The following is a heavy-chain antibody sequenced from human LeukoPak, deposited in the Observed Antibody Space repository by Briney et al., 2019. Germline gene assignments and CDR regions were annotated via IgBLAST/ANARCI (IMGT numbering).Heavy chain of an antibody. CDR2: ISYDGSNK. D-gene: IGHD5-18*01. CDR1: GFTFSSYA. J-gene: IGHJ6*03. V-gene: IGHV3-30*04. CDR3: ARDWYSYGYYYYYMDV. Sequence: PGGSLRLSCAASGFTFSSYAMHWVRQAPGKGLEWVAVISYDGSNKYYADSVKGRFTISGDNSKNTLYLQMNSLRAEDTAVYYCARDWYSYGYYYYYMDVWGKGTTVTVSS.